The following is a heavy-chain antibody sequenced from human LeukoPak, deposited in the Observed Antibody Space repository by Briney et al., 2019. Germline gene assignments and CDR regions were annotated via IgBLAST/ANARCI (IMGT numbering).Heavy chain of an antibody. CDR2: MNPNSGNT. D-gene: IGHD6-6*01. Sequence: ASVKVSSKASGYTFTSYDINWVRQATGQGLEWMGWMNPNSGNTGYAQKFQGRVTITRNTSISTAYMELSSLRSEDTAVYYCARDCEYSSSCLGYWGQGTLVTVSS. CDR1: GYTFTSYD. V-gene: IGHV1-8*03. CDR3: ARDCEYSSSCLGY. J-gene: IGHJ4*02.